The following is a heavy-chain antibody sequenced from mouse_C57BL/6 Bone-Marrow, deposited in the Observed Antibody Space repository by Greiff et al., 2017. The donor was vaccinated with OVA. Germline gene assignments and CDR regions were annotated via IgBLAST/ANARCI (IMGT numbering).Heavy chain of an antibody. CDR3: ARGSSYHYYAMDY. CDR2: IDPSDSYT. V-gene: IGHV1-69*01. D-gene: IGHD1-1*01. J-gene: IGHJ4*01. CDR1: GYTFTSYW. Sequence: QVQLQQPGAELVMPGASVKLSCKASGYTFTSYWMHWVKQRPGQGLEWIGEIDPSDSYTNYNQKFKGKSTLTVDKSSSTAYMQLSSLTSEDSAVYYCARGSSYHYYAMDYWGQGTSVTVSS.